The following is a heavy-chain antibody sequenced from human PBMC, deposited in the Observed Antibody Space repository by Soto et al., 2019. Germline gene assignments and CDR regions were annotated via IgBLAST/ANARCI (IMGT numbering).Heavy chain of an antibody. V-gene: IGHV3-66*01. J-gene: IGHJ4*02. CDR3: AREKAYCSGGSCYSRTYYFDY. CDR1: GFTVSSNY. CDR2: IYSGGST. Sequence: PGGSLRLSCAASGFTVSSNYMSWVRQAPGKGLEWVSVIYSGGSTYYADSVKGRFTISRDNSKNTLYLQMNSLRAEDTAVYYCAREKAYCSGGSCYSRTYYFDYWGQGTLVTVSS. D-gene: IGHD2-15*01.